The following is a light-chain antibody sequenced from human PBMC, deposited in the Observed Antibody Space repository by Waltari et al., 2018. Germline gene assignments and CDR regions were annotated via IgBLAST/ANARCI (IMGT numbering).Light chain of an antibody. Sequence: QSVLTQPPSVSGAPGQWVTVACTGSTSNTGAGYDVQGYQQFPGRAPKLFIYANTYRPSGVPDRFSATKSGSSASLAITGLQAEDEADYYCQSYDKILSAWVFGGGTKLTVL. V-gene: IGLV1-40*01. J-gene: IGLJ3*02. CDR3: QSYDKILSAWV. CDR2: ANT. CDR1: TSNTGAGYD.